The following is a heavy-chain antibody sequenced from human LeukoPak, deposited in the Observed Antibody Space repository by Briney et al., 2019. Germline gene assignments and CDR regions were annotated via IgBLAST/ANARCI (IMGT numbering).Heavy chain of an antibody. V-gene: IGHV4-34*01. J-gene: IGHJ4*02. D-gene: IGHD3-10*01. CDR2: INHSGST. Sequence: TSETLSLTCAVYGGSFSGYYWSWIRQPPGKGLEWIGEINHSGSTNYNPSLKSRVTISVDTSKNQFSLKLSSVTAADTAVYYCARGYPNYYGSGSYRPSKGGLDYWGQGTLVTVSS. CDR1: GGSFSGYY. CDR3: ARGYPNYYGSGSYRPSKGGLDY.